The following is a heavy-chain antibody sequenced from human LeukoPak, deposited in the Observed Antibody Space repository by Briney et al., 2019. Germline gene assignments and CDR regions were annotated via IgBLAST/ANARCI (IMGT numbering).Heavy chain of an antibody. CDR1: GFTFSSYA. J-gene: IGHJ5*02. Sequence: GGSLRLSCAASGFTFSSYAMSWVRQAPGEGLEWVSAISGNGDRTYYADSVKGRFTISSDNSKNTLYLQMNSLRAEDTAVYYCAKDQRIQVWLPIDPWGQGTLVTVSS. CDR2: ISGNGDRT. CDR3: AKDQRIQVWLPIDP. V-gene: IGHV3-23*01. D-gene: IGHD5-18*01.